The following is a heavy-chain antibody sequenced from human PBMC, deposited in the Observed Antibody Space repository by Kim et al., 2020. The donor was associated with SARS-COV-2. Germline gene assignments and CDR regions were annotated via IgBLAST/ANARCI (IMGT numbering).Heavy chain of an antibody. CDR1: GGSISSSSYY. Sequence: SETLSLTCTVSGGSISSSSYYWGWIRQPPGKGLEWIGSIYYSGSTYYNPSLKSRVTISVDTSKNQFSLKLSSVTAADTAVYYCARGDHDDLWFGETTGDYYYGMDVWGQGTTVTVSS. V-gene: IGHV4-39*01. CDR2: IYYSGST. D-gene: IGHD3-10*01. J-gene: IGHJ6*02. CDR3: ARGDHDDLWFGETTGDYYYGMDV.